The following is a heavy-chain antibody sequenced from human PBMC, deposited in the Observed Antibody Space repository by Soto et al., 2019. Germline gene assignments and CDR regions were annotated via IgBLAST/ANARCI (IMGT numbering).Heavy chain of an antibody. V-gene: IGHV1-3*01. CDR3: ARDPSYYGMDV. J-gene: IGHJ6*02. CDR2: INAGNGNT. CDR1: GYTFTSCA. Sequence: ASVKVSCKASGYTFTSCARHWVRQAPGQRLEWMGWINAGNGNTKYSQKFQGRVTITRDTSASTAYMELSSLRSEDTAVYYCARDPSYYGMDVWGQGTTVTVSS.